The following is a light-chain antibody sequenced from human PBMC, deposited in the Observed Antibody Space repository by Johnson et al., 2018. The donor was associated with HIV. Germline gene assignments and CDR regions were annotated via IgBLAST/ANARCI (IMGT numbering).Light chain of an antibody. CDR1: SSNIGNNY. Sequence: QAVLTQPPSVSAAPGQKVTISCSGSSSNIGNNYVSWYQQLPGTAPKLLIYENNKRPSGIPDRFSGSKSGTSATLGITGLQAGDEADYYCGTWDNSLSIGYVFGTGTKVTVI. CDR3: GTWDNSLSIGYV. J-gene: IGLJ1*01. CDR2: ENN. V-gene: IGLV1-51*02.